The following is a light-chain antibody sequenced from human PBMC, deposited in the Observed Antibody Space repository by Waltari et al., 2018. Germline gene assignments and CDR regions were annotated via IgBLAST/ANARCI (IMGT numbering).Light chain of an antibody. CDR2: DAS. V-gene: IGKV1-39*01. CDR3: QQSYSTPHT. Sequence: DLQMTPSPSSLSASVGDKVTITCRASQSIFNYLNWYQQRPGKAPKVLIYDASSLQSGVPSRFSGSGSGTDFTLTIRSLQPEDFATYYCQQSYSTPHTFGQGTKVEIK. J-gene: IGKJ1*01. CDR1: QSIFNY.